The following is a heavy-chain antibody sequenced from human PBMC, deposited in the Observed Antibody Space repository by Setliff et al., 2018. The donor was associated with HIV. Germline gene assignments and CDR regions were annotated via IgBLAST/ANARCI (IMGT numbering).Heavy chain of an antibody. V-gene: IGHV4-39*01. CDR1: GVSTSSSTYY. CDR2: IFYSGST. Sequence: SETLSLTCTVSGVSTSSSTYYWGWIRQPPGKGLEWIGYIFYSGSTYYNPSLKSRVTISVDTSKNHFSLRLSYVTAADTAVYYCARQGAATGHSFDSWGQGALVTVSS. D-gene: IGHD6-25*01. CDR3: ARQGAATGHSFDS. J-gene: IGHJ4*02.